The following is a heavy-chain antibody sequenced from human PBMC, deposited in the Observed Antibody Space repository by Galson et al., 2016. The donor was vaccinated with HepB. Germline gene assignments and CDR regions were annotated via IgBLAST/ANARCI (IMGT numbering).Heavy chain of an antibody. CDR2: ISHNGGAT. D-gene: IGHD1-7*01. Sequence: SLRLSCAASGFTFSNYAMSWVRQAPGKGLEWVSAISHNGGATYYADSVKGRFTISRDSSENTLYLQMNSLRAEDTALYYCAKVKSGTTGAMDVCDQGTTVTVSS. J-gene: IGHJ6*02. CDR3: AKVKSGTTGAMDV. CDR1: GFTFSNYA. V-gene: IGHV3-23*01.